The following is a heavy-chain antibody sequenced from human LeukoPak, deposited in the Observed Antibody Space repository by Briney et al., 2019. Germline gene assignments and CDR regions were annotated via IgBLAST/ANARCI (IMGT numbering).Heavy chain of an antibody. CDR2: ISYDRSTQ. J-gene: IGHJ4*02. CDR1: GFTISHYY. CDR3: ARAWGTCFDN. Sequence: SLRPSCAVSGFTISHYYRHWFVQAPGKELVGVAFISYDRSTQYYADSVRGRFTISRDNSKHTVYLQMSSLRTADSAIYYCARAWGTCFDNSGLGTLVTVSS. V-gene: IGHV3-30*03. D-gene: IGHD3-16*01.